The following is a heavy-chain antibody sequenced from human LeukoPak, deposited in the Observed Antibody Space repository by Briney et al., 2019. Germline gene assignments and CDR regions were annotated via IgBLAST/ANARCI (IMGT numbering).Heavy chain of an antibody. Sequence: PGGSLRLSCAASGNYWMHWVRQAPGKGLVWVSHINSDGSWTSYADSVKGRFTISKDNAKNTLYLQMNSLRAEDTAVYYCARARGIAANYFDYWGQGTLVTVSS. CDR3: ARARGIAANYFDY. V-gene: IGHV3-74*01. CDR1: GNYW. J-gene: IGHJ4*02. D-gene: IGHD6-13*01. CDR2: INSDGSWT.